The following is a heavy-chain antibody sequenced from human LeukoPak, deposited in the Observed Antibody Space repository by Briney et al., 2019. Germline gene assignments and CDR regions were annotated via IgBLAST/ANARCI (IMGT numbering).Heavy chain of an antibody. V-gene: IGHV3-23*01. Sequence: GGSLRLSCAASGFIFSSHNMNWLRQAPGKGLEWVSAISGSGGSTYYADSVKGRFTISRDNSKNTLYLQMNSLRAEDTAVYYCAKGDTAMVTTHVDYWGQGTLVTVSS. CDR2: ISGSGGST. J-gene: IGHJ4*02. CDR1: GFIFSSHN. D-gene: IGHD5-18*01. CDR3: AKGDTAMVTTHVDY.